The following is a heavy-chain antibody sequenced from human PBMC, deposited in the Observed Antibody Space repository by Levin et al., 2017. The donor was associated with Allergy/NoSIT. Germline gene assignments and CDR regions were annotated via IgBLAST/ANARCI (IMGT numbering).Heavy chain of an antibody. CDR2: ISGSGGST. J-gene: IGHJ6*03. D-gene: IGHD5-12*01. CDR1: GFTFSSYA. CDR3: AKLYGSTSCFPYCSGYDFYYMDV. Sequence: AGGSLRLSCAASGFTFSSYAMSWVRQAPGKGLEWVSAISGSGGSTYYADSVKGRFTISRDNSKNTLYLQMNSLRAEDTAVYYCAKLYGSTSCFPYCSGYDFYYMDVWGKGTTVTVSS. V-gene: IGHV3-23*01.